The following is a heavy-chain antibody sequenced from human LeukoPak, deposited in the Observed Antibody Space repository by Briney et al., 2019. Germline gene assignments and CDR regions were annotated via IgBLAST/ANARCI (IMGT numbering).Heavy chain of an antibody. CDR1: GFTFSTYS. J-gene: IGHJ4*02. V-gene: IGHV3-21*04. D-gene: IGHD3-22*01. CDR2: ISSSSSYI. CDR3: ARADDSSVAPHYPD. Sequence: GGSLRLSCAASGFTFSTYSMNWARQAPGKGLEWVSSISSSSSYIYYADSVQGRFTISRDNARNSLFLQMNSLRVEDTAVYYCARADDSSVAPHYPDWGQGTLDTVSS.